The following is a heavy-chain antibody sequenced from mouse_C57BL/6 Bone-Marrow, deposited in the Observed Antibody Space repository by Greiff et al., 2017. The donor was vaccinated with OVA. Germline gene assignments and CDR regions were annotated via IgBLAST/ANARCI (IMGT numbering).Heavy chain of an antibody. CDR3: ASGYDVPRYFDV. Sequence: LEESGAELAKPGASVKLSCKASGYTFTSYWMHWVKQRPGQGLEWIGYINPSSGYTKYNQKFKDKATLNADKSSSTAYMQLSSLTYEDSAVYYCASGYDVPRYFDVWGTGTTVTVSS. D-gene: IGHD2-2*01. J-gene: IGHJ1*03. V-gene: IGHV1-7*01. CDR2: INPSSGYT. CDR1: GYTFTSYW.